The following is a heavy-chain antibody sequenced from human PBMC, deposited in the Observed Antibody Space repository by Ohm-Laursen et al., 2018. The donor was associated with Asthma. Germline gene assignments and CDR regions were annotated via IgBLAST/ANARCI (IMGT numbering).Heavy chain of an antibody. Sequence: SLRLSCTASGFTFRDYAMTWVRQAPGKGLEWVSTISGSGDWTFYADSVKGRLTISRENSKNMLYLQMKSLRAEDTAVYYCAKSKYYYDSKWSLLDWGQGTLVTISS. D-gene: IGHD3-22*01. CDR3: AKSKYYYDSKWSLLD. CDR1: GFTFRDYA. V-gene: IGHV3-23*01. J-gene: IGHJ4*02. CDR2: ISGSGDWT.